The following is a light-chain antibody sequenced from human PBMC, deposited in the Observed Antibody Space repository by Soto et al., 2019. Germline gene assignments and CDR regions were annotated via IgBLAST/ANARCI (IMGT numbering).Light chain of an antibody. CDR2: DAS. J-gene: IGKJ4*01. CDR3: QQGNSFPLT. V-gene: IGKV1-5*01. CDR1: ETISSW. Sequence: DIQMTQSPSTLSASVGDRVTMTCRASETISSWLAWYHQKEGKAPKLLIYDASTLESGVPPRFSGSGSGTYFTLTISNLQPEDFATYYCQQGNSFPLTFGGGTKVDIK.